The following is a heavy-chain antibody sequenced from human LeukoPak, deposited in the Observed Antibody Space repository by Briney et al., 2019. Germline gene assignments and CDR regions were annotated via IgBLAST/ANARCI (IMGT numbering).Heavy chain of an antibody. V-gene: IGHV3-53*01. CDR1: RFTLSTYW. CDR2: IYTGGNT. Sequence: GGSLRLSCAASRFTLSTYWMSWVRQAPGKGLEWVSTIYTGGNTYYAASVKGRFTISRDFSKNTVFLHMNSLRAEDTAMYYCARGDDSGYYDYFDYWGQGALVTVSS. J-gene: IGHJ4*02. CDR3: ARGDDSGYYDYFDY. D-gene: IGHD3-22*01.